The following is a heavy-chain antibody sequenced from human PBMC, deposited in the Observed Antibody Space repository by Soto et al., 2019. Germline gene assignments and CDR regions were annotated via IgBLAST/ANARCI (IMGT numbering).Heavy chain of an antibody. J-gene: IGHJ6*02. D-gene: IGHD3-10*01. CDR1: GGFISNYY. V-gene: IGHV4-59*12. CDR2: IYYSGST. Sequence: PSETLSLTCTVSGGFISNYYWSWVRQSPGKGLEWIGYIYYSGSTYYHPSLKSRVTISIDTSRNQFSLNLTSVTAADTAVYYCARAPPGPSPRWVLWGQGTTVTVSS. CDR3: ARAPPGPSPRWVL.